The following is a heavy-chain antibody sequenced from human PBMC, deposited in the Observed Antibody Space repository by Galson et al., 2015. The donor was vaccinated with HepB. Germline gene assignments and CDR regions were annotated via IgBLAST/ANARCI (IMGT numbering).Heavy chain of an antibody. CDR2: INPSGGST. CDR3: ARDQVPSYDSSGYYFHAFDI. Sequence: SVKVSCKASGYTFTSYYMHWVRQAPGQGLEWMGIINPSGGSTSYAQKFQGRVTMTRDTSTSTVYMELSSLRSEDTAVYYCARDQVPSYDSSGYYFHAFDIWGQGTMVTVSS. D-gene: IGHD3-22*01. CDR1: GYTFTSYY. V-gene: IGHV1-46*01. J-gene: IGHJ3*02.